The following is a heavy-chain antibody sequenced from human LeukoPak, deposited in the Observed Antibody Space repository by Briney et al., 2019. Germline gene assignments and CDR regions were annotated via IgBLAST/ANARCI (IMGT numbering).Heavy chain of an antibody. V-gene: IGHV1-3*03. CDR3: ARESGYDAYYFDY. J-gene: IGHJ4*02. CDR2: INAGNGNT. Sequence: ASVKVSCKASGYTFTSYAMHWVRQAPGQRLEWMGWINAGNGNTKYSQEFQGRVTITRDTSASTAYMELSSLRSEDMAVYHCARESGYDAYYFDYWGQGTLVTVSS. CDR1: GYTFTSYA. D-gene: IGHD5-12*01.